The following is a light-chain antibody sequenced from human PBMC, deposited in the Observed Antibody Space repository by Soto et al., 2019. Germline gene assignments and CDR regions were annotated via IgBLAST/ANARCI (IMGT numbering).Light chain of an antibody. CDR2: GTS. Sequence: IQLTQSPSSLSVSVGDRVTITCRASQAISSSVAWYQVKPGKAPKLLIYGTSTLQSGVPSRFSGSGSGTDFTLTISSLQPEDSATYFCQQSHSAPFTFGPGTTVDIK. CDR1: QAISSS. J-gene: IGKJ3*01. CDR3: QQSHSAPFT. V-gene: IGKV1-9*01.